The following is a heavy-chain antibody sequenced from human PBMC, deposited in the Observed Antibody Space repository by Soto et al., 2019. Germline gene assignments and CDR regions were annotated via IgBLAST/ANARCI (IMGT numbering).Heavy chain of an antibody. CDR2: IYYSGST. V-gene: IGHV4-59*01. D-gene: IGHD3-22*01. CDR3: ARARPAYDSSGYYFDY. Sequence: QVQLQESGPGLVKPSETLSLTCTVSGGSISSYYWSWIRQPPGKGLEWIGYIYYSGSTNYNPSLKSRVTISVDTSKNQFSLKLSSVTAADTAVDYCARARPAYDSSGYYFDYWGQGTLVTVSS. CDR1: GGSISSYY. J-gene: IGHJ4*02.